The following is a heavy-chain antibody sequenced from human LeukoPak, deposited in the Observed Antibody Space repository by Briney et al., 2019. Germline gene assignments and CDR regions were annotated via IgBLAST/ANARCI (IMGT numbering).Heavy chain of an antibody. Sequence: GGSLRLSCAASGFTFSNYWMSWVRQAPGKGLEWVANIKQDGSEKYYVDSVKGRFTISRDNAKNSLYLQMNSLRAEDTAVYYCARLSTAVAAGDYWGQGNLVTVSS. V-gene: IGHV3-7*01. CDR2: IKQDGSEK. J-gene: IGHJ4*02. CDR3: ARLSTAVAAGDY. CDR1: GFTFSNYW. D-gene: IGHD6-19*01.